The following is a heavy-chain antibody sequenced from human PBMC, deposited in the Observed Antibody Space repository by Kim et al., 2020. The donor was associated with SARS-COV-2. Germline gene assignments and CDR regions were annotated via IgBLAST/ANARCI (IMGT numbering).Heavy chain of an antibody. Sequence: GGSLRLSCAASGFTFSSYSMNWVRQAPGKGLEWFSSISSSSSYIYYADPVKGRFTISRDNAKNSLYLQMNSLRAEDTAVYYCAREQQLVRADYFYYYGMDVWGQGTTVTVSS. D-gene: IGHD6-13*01. J-gene: IGHJ6*02. CDR2: ISSSSSYI. V-gene: IGHV3-21*01. CDR3: AREQQLVRADYFYYYGMDV. CDR1: GFTFSSYS.